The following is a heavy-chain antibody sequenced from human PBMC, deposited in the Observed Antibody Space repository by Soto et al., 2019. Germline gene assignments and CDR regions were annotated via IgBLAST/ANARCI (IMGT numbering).Heavy chain of an antibody. V-gene: IGHV1-3*01. D-gene: IGHD1-26*01. Sequence: QVQLVQSGAEVKKPGASVQVSCKASGYTFTSYALHWVRQARGERPEGMGWINAANGDTKYSKKFQGRVTITRETSAGTGYMELSSLRSEDTAVYFCGRSVVGATGEILYNAMDVWGQGTTVTVSS. J-gene: IGHJ6*02. CDR3: GRSVVGATGEILYNAMDV. CDR2: INAANGDT. CDR1: GYTFTSYA.